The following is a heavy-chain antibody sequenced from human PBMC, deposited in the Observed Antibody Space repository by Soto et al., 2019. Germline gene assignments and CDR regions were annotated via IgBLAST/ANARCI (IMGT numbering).Heavy chain of an antibody. CDR3: ARWWSGSRQGFDP. V-gene: IGHV4-31*03. CDR2: IYYSGST. CDR1: GGSISSGDYY. D-gene: IGHD3-3*01. J-gene: IGHJ5*02. Sequence: QVQLQESGPGRVKPSQTLSLTCTVSGGSISSGDYYWSWIRQHPGKGLEWIGYIYYSGSTYYNPSLKSRVTISVDTSKNQFSRKLSSVTAADTAVYYCARWWSGSRQGFDPWGQGTLVTVSS.